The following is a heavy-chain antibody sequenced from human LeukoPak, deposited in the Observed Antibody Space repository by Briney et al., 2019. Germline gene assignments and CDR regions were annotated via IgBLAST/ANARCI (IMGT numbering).Heavy chain of an antibody. J-gene: IGHJ4*02. CDR3: AKEGYDYVWGSYRYFDY. CDR1: GFTFSSYG. D-gene: IGHD3-16*02. V-gene: IGHV3-30*18. CDR2: ISYDGSNK. Sequence: GGSLRLSCAASGFTFSSYGMHWVRQAPGKGLEWVAVISYDGSNKYYADSVKGRFTISRDNSKNTLYLQMNSLRAEDTAVYYCAKEGYDYVWGSYRYFDYWGQGTLVTVSS.